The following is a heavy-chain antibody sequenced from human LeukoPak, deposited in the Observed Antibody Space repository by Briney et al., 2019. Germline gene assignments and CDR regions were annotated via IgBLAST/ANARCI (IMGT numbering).Heavy chain of an antibody. J-gene: IGHJ3*02. CDR1: GYSISSGYY. Sequence: SETLSLTCTVSGYSISSGYYWGWIRQPPGKGLEWIGEINHSGSTNYNPSLKSRVTISVDTSKNQFSLKLSSVTAADTAVYYCARSPGYSYDAFDIWGQGTMVTVSS. D-gene: IGHD5-18*01. V-gene: IGHV4-38-2*02. CDR2: INHSGST. CDR3: ARSPGYSYDAFDI.